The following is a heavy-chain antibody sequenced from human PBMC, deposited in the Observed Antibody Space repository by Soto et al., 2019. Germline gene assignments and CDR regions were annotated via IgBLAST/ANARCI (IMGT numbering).Heavy chain of an antibody. CDR3: ARSTDYDFWSGYYSPYSCYGMDV. D-gene: IGHD3-3*01. J-gene: IGHJ6*02. V-gene: IGHV3-7*05. Sequence: EVQLVESGGGLVQPGGSLRLSCAASGFTFSSYWMSWVRQAPGKGLEWVANIKQDGSEKYYVDSVKGRFTISRDNAKNSMYLQMTSMRAEDTAVYYCARSTDYDFWSGYYSPYSCYGMDVWGQGTTVTVSS. CDR1: GFTFSSYW. CDR2: IKQDGSEK.